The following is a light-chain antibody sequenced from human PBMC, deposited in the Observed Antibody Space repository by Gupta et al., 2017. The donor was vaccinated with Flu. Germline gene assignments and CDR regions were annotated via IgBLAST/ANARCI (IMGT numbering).Light chain of an antibody. V-gene: IGLV1-44*01. CDR2: KSN. CDR3: AAWDDRLYAWL. Sequence: QSVLTQAPSASGTPGQKVAIPCSGSSSNIGRKSVNWDQQLPGTAPKLIIYKSNQRPSGVPDRFSGSKSGTSASLAISGLQSEDEAEYYCAAWDDRLYAWLFGGGTKLTVL. CDR1: SSNIGRKS. J-gene: IGLJ3*02.